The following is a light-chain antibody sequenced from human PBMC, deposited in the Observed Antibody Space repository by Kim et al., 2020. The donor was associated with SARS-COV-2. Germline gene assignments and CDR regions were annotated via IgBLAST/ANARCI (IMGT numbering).Light chain of an antibody. J-gene: IGKJ5*01. Sequence: DIQMTQSPSSLSASVGDRVTITCRASQSISNYLNWYQRKPGKVPELLIYGASSLQSGVPSRFSGSGSGTDFTLTISSLQPEDFATYYCQQSYSTPPITFGQGTRLEIK. V-gene: IGKV1-39*01. CDR3: QQSYSTPPIT. CDR1: QSISNY. CDR2: GAS.